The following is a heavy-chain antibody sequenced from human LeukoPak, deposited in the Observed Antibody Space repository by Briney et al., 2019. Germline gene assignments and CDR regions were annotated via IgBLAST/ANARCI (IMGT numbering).Heavy chain of an antibody. V-gene: IGHV4-4*07. Sequence: SETLSLTCTVSGGSISSYYWSWIRQPAGKGLEGIGRIYTSGSTNYNPSLKSRVTMSVDTSKTQFSLKLSSVTAADTAVYYCARVVYGDSVYYYYYMDVWGKGTTVTVSS. D-gene: IGHD4-17*01. CDR1: GGSISSYY. CDR3: ARVVYGDSVYYYYYMDV. J-gene: IGHJ6*03. CDR2: IYTSGST.